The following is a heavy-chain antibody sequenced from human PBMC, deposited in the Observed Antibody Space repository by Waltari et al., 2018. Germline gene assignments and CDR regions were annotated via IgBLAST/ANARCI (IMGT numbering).Heavy chain of an antibody. D-gene: IGHD3-10*01. CDR1: GGTFSSYA. J-gene: IGHJ4*02. V-gene: IGHV1-69*13. CDR2: IIPILGTA. Sequence: QVQLVQSGAEVKKPGSSVKVSCKASGGTFSSYAISWVRQAPGQGLEWKGRIIPILGTANYAQKFQGRVTITADKSTSTAYMELSSLRSEDTAVYYCARDLGDQDYGSGSYILLGYWGQGTLVTVSS. CDR3: ARDLGDQDYGSGSYILLGY.